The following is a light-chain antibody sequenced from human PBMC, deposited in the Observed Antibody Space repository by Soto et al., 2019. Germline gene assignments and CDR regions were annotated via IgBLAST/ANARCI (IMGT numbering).Light chain of an antibody. V-gene: IGLV2-14*01. Sequence: QSVLTQPASVSGSPGQSITISCTGTSSDVGGYKYVSWYQHHPGKAPKLIIYEVTTRPSGLSSRFSGSKSGNTASLTISGLQTEDEADYFCSAYTTSTTLILFGGGTKLTVL. CDR2: EVT. J-gene: IGLJ2*01. CDR3: SAYTTSTTLIL. CDR1: SSDVGGYKY.